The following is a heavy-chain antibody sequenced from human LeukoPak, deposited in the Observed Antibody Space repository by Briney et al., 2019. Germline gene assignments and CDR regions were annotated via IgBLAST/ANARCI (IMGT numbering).Heavy chain of an antibody. V-gene: IGHV1-69*06. CDR3: ARGLGYCSSTSCYDDYYFDF. D-gene: IGHD2-2*01. CDR1: GGTFSSYA. CDR2: IIPIFGTA. Sequence: SVKVSCKASGGTFSSYAISWVRQAPGQGLEWMGGIIPIFGTANYAQKFQGRVTITADKSTSTAYMELSSLRSEDTAVYYCARGLGYCSSTSCYDDYYFDFWGQGTLVTVSS. J-gene: IGHJ4*02.